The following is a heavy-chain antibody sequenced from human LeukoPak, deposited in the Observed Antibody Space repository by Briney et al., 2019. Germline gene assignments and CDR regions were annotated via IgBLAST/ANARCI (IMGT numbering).Heavy chain of an antibody. J-gene: IGHJ4*02. CDR3: ARVPSGDSGYGHGLFDY. V-gene: IGHV4-59*01. CDR2: INYSGST. D-gene: IGHD5-12*01. CDR1: GGSISSYY. Sequence: PSETLSLTCTVSGGSISSYYWSWIRQPPGKGLEWIGYINYSGSTKYNPSLKSRVTISVDTSKNQFSLKVSSVTAADTAVYYCARVPSGDSGYGHGLFDYWGQGTLVTVSS.